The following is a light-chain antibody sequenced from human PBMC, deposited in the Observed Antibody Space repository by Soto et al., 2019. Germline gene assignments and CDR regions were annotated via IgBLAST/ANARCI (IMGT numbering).Light chain of an antibody. V-gene: IGLV2-14*01. CDR3: KSYTDNSTRV. CDR2: EVS. Sequence: QSALTQPASVSGSPGQSITISCTGTSSDVGGYDYVSWYQQHPGKAPKLMIYEVSNRPSGVSNRFSGSKSGNTASLTISGFQAEDEADYYCKSYTDNSTRVFGGGTKLTVL. CDR1: SSDVGGYDY. J-gene: IGLJ2*01.